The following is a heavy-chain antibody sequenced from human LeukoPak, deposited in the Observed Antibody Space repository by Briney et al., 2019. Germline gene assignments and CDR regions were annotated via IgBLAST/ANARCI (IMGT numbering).Heavy chain of an antibody. V-gene: IGHV3-49*04. CDR1: GFTFGDYV. CDR2: IRSKAYGGTT. CDR3: TRLRSTVAEKYYFDY. D-gene: IGHD6-19*01. J-gene: IGHJ4*02. Sequence: GGSLRLSCTASGFTFGDYVMSWVRQAPGQGLEWVGFIRSKAYGGTTEYAASVKGRFTISRDDSKSIAYLQMNSLKTEDTAVYYCTRLRSTVAEKYYFDYWGQETLVTVSS.